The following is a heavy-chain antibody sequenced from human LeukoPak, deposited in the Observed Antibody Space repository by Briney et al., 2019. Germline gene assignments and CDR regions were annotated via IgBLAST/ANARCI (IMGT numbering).Heavy chain of an antibody. CDR2: MYYSGST. D-gene: IGHD5-24*01. V-gene: IGHV4-39*01. J-gene: IGHJ4*02. CDR1: GGSISNSSYY. CDR3: ARHGRMGTINPSY. Sequence: SETPSLTCTVSGGSISNSSYYWGWVRQPPGRGLEWVGSMYYSGSTYYNPSLKSRATISLHTSKTQFSLKLSSMTAADTAVYYCARHGRMGTINPSYWGQGTLVTVSS.